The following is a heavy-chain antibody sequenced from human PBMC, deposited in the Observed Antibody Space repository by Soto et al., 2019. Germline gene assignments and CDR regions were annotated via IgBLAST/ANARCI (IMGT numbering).Heavy chain of an antibody. D-gene: IGHD6-19*01. CDR3: AREAGGHWFDP. Sequence: SETLSLTCTVSGGSISSGDYYWSWIRQPPGKGLEWIGYIYYSGSTYYNPSLKSRVTISVDTSKNQFSLKLSSVTAADTAVYYCAREAGGHWFDPWGQGTLVTVS. V-gene: IGHV4-30-4*01. J-gene: IGHJ5*02. CDR1: GGSISSGDYY. CDR2: IYYSGST.